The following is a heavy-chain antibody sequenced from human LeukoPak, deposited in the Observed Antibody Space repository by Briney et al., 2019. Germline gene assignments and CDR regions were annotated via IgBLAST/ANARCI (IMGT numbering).Heavy chain of an antibody. D-gene: IGHD3-22*01. J-gene: IGHJ4*02. Sequence: SETLSLTCTVSGGSINSSNYYWGWIRQPPGKGLEWIESIYYSGSTYYNPSLKSRVTISVDTSKNQFSLKLSSVTAADTAVYYCARVPDYYYDSSGYYPFDYWGQGTLVTVSS. CDR1: GGSINSSNYY. CDR2: IYYSGST. V-gene: IGHV4-39*07. CDR3: ARVPDYYYDSSGYYPFDY.